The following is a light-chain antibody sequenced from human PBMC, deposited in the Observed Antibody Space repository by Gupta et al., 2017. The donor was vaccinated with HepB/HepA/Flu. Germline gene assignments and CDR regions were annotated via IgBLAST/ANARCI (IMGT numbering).Light chain of an antibody. V-gene: IGKV1-39*01. J-gene: IGKJ2*01. CDR1: QNIRNF. Sequence: QMTQSPSSLSASLGDSVTITCRADQNIRNFLNWYQQTPGKAPKPLIFRASDLQSGVSSRFSGSGSGTDFTLTISKLQPEDSANYFCQQSDSISYTFGQGTTLEI. CDR3: QQSDSISYT. CDR2: RAS.